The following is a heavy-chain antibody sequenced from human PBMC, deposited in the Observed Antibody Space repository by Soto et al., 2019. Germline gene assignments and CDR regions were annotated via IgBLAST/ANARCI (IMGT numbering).Heavy chain of an antibody. CDR1: GCPLTAKY. CDR2: INPSSGGT. D-gene: IGHD6-13*01. V-gene: IGHV1-2*02. J-gene: IGHJ5*02. CDR3: AKGGSIWTEWFDP. Sequence: QVQLVQSGAEVKKPGASVKVACKASGCPLTAKYLHWVRQAPGQGLEWMGWINPSSGGTKEAQKFRGRVTMTRDTSISAAYMQLSRLTSDDTAVYYCAKGGSIWTEWFDPWGQGTLVTVSS.